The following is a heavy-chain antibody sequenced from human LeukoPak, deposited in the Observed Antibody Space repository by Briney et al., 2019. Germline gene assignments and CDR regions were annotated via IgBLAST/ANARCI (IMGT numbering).Heavy chain of an antibody. J-gene: IGHJ6*02. CDR2: ISGSGGST. D-gene: IGHD2-15*01. CDR1: GFTFSSCA. V-gene: IGHV3-23*01. Sequence: PGGSLRLSCAASGFTFSSCAMSWVRQAPGKGLEWVSAISGSGGSTYYADSVKGRFTISRDNSKNTLYLQMNSLRAEDTAVYYCAKGVGYYYYYGMDVWGQGTTVTVSS. CDR3: AKGVGYYYYYGMDV.